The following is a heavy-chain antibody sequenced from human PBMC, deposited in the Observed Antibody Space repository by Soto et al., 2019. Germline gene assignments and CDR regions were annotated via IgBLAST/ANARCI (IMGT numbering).Heavy chain of an antibody. CDR1: GGSISSGGYS. V-gene: IGHV4-61*08. CDR3: ARDLGIAVAGNWFDP. Sequence: PSETLSLTCAVSGGSISSGGYSWSWIRQPPGKGLEWIGYIYYSGSTNYNPSLKSRVTISVDTSKNQFSLKLSSVTAADTAVYYCARDLGIAVAGNWFDPWGQGTLVTVSS. CDR2: IYYSGST. J-gene: IGHJ5*02. D-gene: IGHD6-19*01.